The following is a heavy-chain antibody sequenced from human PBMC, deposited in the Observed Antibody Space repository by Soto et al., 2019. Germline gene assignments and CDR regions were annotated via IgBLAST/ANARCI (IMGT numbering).Heavy chain of an antibody. J-gene: IGHJ4*02. Sequence: SETLSLTCTVSGDSISTYYWTWIRQPPGKGLEWIGSIYNSATTKYNPSLKSRVTISVDTSKNQFSLKLSSVTTADTAVYYCARGRFDFIWGTPAPYLDYWGQGALVTVSS. CDR2: IYNSATT. CDR1: GDSISTYY. CDR3: ARGRFDFIWGTPAPYLDY. D-gene: IGHD3-16*01. V-gene: IGHV4-59*01.